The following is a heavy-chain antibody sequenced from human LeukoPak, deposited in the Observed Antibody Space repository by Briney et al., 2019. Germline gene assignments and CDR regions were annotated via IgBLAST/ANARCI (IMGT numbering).Heavy chain of an antibody. CDR2: ISSSSSYI. Sequence: GGSLRLSCGASGFTFSSHWMNWVRQAPGKGLEWVSSISSSSSYIYYADSVKGRFTISRDNAKNSLYLQMNSLRAEDTAVYYCARIYSSTPYYFDYWGQGTLVTVSS. CDR3: ARIYSSTPYYFDY. D-gene: IGHD6-13*01. CDR1: GFTFSSHW. J-gene: IGHJ4*02. V-gene: IGHV3-21*01.